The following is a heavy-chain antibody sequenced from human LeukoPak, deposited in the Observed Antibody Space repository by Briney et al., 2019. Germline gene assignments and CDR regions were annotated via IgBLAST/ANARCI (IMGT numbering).Heavy chain of an antibody. D-gene: IGHD3-9*01. CDR3: ARGMRYFDWLSAPRYYYYYMDV. Sequence: GASVKVSCKASGYTFTSYYMHWVRQAPGQGLEWMGIINPSGGSTSYAQKFQGRVTMTRNTSISTAYMELSSLRSEDTAVYYCARGMRYFDWLSAPRYYYYYMDVWGKGTTVTISS. J-gene: IGHJ6*03. V-gene: IGHV1-46*01. CDR2: INPSGGST. CDR1: GYTFTSYY.